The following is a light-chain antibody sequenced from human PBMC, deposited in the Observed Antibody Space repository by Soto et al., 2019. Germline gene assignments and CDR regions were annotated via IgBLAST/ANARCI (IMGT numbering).Light chain of an antibody. CDR2: GAS. CDR3: QQYGSSPYT. V-gene: IGKV3-20*01. CDR1: QSVSSSY. J-gene: IGKJ3*01. Sequence: EIVLTQSPGTLSLSPGERATLSCRASQSVSSSYLAWYQQKPGQAPRLLIYGASSRATGIPDRFSGSGSGTDFTLTISRLEPEDFAGYYWQQYGSSPYTVGPGTKVDIK.